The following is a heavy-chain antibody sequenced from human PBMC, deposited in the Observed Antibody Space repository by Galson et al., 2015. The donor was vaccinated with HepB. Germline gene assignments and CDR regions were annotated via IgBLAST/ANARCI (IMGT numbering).Heavy chain of an antibody. CDR2: IYYSGST. CDR1: GGSISSYY. Sequence: QVQLQESGPGLVKPSETLSLTCTVSGGSISSYYWSWIRQPPGKGLEWIGYIYYSGSTNYNPSLKSRVTISVDTSKNQFSLKLSSVTAADTAVYYCARHVAEPVTDLGLDYFDYWGQGTLVTVSS. J-gene: IGHJ4*02. D-gene: IGHD4-23*01. CDR3: ARHVAEPVTDLGLDYFDY. V-gene: IGHV4-59*08.